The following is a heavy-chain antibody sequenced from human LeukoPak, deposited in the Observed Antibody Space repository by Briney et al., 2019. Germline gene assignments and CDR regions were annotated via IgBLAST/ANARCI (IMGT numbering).Heavy chain of an antibody. CDR2: INPDTGAA. Sequence: ASVKVSCKVSGYTFTENYIHWVRQTPGRGLEWMGLINPDTGAANYTQSFQGRVTLTRDTSSSTAYMHLSSLRFDDTAVYYCARGKSGYSPWGQGTPVTVSS. J-gene: IGHJ4*02. V-gene: IGHV1-2*02. D-gene: IGHD3-22*01. CDR3: ARGKSGYSP. CDR1: GYTFTENY.